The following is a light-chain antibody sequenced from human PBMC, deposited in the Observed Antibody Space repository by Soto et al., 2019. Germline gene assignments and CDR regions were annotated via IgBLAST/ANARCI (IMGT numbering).Light chain of an antibody. Sequence: QSALTQPASVSGSPGQSITISCPGTNSDVGAYIFVSWYQQHPGKAPKLMIYEVSNRPSGVSNRFSGSTSGNTASLTISGLQAEDEADYYCTSFTSTRHYVFGTGTKLTGL. CDR3: TSFTSTRHYV. V-gene: IGLV2-14*01. CDR1: NSDVGAYIF. CDR2: EVS. J-gene: IGLJ1*01.